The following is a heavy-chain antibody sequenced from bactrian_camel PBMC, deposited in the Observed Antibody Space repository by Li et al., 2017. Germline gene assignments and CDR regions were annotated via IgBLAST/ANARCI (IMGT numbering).Heavy chain of an antibody. V-gene: IGHV3S40*01. Sequence: VQLVESGGGLVQPGGSLRLSCAASGFTFSSYGMTWVRQAPGKGLEWVSSINSDGTSTYYADSVKGRFTVSRDNAKNTLYLQVNHLKTEDTGIYYCATPAEPWFPSSLKANNVGSGQGTQVTVS. D-gene: IGHD3*01. CDR2: INSDGTST. J-gene: IGHJ4*01. CDR1: GFTFSSYG.